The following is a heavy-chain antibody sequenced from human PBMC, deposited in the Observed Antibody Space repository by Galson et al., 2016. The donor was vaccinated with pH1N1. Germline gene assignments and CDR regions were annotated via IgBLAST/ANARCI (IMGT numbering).Heavy chain of an antibody. Sequence: SLRLSCAASGFTFSSYWMSWVRQAPGKGLEWVANIKQDGSKKHYVDSVRGRFTISRDNSKRTLFLQMNSLRAEDTAVYYCARDQYSGFDDEAFDQWGQGTLVTVSS. CDR2: IKQDGSKK. CDR1: GFTFSSYW. D-gene: IGHD5-12*01. CDR3: ARDQYSGFDDEAFDQ. J-gene: IGHJ4*02. V-gene: IGHV3-7*01.